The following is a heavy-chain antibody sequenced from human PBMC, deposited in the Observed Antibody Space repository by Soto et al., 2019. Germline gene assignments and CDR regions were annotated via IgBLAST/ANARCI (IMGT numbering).Heavy chain of an antibody. J-gene: IGHJ5*02. CDR3: TTDLWRIAVVVGATGYFNP. D-gene: IGHD2-15*01. Sequence: GGSLTLSCAASGFTFSDAWMSWVRQAPGKGLDWVGRINSKSDGGTTEYAAPVRGRFTISRDDSKNTLYLQMNSLKTEDTAVYYCTTDLWRIAVVVGATGYFNPWGQGTPVTVSS. CDR2: INSKSDGGTT. V-gene: IGHV3-15*01. CDR1: GFTFSDAW.